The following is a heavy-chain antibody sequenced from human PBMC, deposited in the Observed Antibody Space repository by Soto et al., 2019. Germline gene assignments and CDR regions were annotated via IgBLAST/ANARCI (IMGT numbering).Heavy chain of an antibody. J-gene: IGHJ4*02. CDR1: GFSLSSSGMS. D-gene: IGHD3-22*01. V-gene: IGHV2-5*01. Sequence: SGPTLVNPTQTLTLTCTFSGFSLSSSGMSVGWFRQAPGKAPEWLSLVYWNDDKRYSPSLKSRLTISKDTSTNQVVLTMTNMDSVDTGTYYCAHMYYYDGSGYYPTSDYWGQGTLVTVSS. CDR3: AHMYYYDGSGYYPTSDY. CDR2: VYWNDDK.